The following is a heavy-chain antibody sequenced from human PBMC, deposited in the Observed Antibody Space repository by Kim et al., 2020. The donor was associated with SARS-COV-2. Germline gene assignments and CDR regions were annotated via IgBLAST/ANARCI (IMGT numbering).Heavy chain of an antibody. J-gene: IGHJ4*02. CDR1: GDSVSSNSAA. CDR2: TYYRSKWYN. Sequence: SQTLSLTCAISGDSVSSNSAAWNWIRQSPSRGLEWLGRTYYRSKWYNDYAVSVKSRITINPDTSKNQFSLQLNSVTPEDTAVYYCAREGAVWGKYSSSWYSNFDYWGQGTLVTVSS. D-gene: IGHD6-13*01. CDR3: AREGAVWGKYSSSWYSNFDY. V-gene: IGHV6-1*01.